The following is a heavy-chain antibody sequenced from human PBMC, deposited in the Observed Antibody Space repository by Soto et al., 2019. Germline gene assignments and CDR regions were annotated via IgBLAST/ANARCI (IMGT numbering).Heavy chain of an antibody. CDR3: ARAHCGGDCYSGVDY. D-gene: IGHD2-21*02. Sequence: GASVKVSCKASGYTFTGYYMHCVRQAPGQGLEWMGWINPNSGGTNYAQKFQGWVTMTRDTSISTAYMELSRLRSDDTAVYYRARAHCGGDCYSGVDYWGQGTLVTVSS. CDR1: GYTFTGYY. J-gene: IGHJ4*02. CDR2: INPNSGGT. V-gene: IGHV1-2*04.